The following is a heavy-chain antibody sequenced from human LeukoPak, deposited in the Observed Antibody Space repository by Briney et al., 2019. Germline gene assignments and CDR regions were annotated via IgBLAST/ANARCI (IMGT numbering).Heavy chain of an antibody. CDR1: GFTFSSYS. Sequence: GGSLRLSCAASGFTFSSYSMNWVRQAPGKGLEWVSSISSSSSYIYYADSVKGRFTISRDNAKNSLYLQMNSLRAEDTAVYYCARNTGYCSGGSCANFDYWGQGTLVTVSS. CDR2: ISSSSSYI. D-gene: IGHD2-15*01. J-gene: IGHJ4*02. V-gene: IGHV3-21*01. CDR3: ARNTGYCSGGSCANFDY.